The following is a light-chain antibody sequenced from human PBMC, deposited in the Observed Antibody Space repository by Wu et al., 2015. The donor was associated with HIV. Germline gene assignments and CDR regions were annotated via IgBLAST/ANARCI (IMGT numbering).Light chain of an antibody. CDR3: QQYSDYPPIT. J-gene: IGKJ5*01. CDR1: QDISSS. Sequence: AIRITQSPSSLSASTGDKVTITCRASQDISSSLAWYQQKPGKAPKLLIYAASTLESGVPLRFTGSGSGTDFTLTISCLKSEDFATYYCQQYSDYPPITFGQGTRLEIK. CDR2: AAS. V-gene: IGKV1-8*01.